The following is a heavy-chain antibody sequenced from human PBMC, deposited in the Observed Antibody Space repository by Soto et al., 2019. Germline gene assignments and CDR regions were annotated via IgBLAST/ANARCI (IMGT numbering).Heavy chain of an antibody. V-gene: IGHV1-3*01. D-gene: IGHD6-6*01. J-gene: IGHJ4*02. CDR3: ARGPGSVLPFDY. CDR2: INAGNGNT. Sequence: QVQLVQSGAEVKKPGASVKVSCKASGYTFTSYAMHWVRRAPGQRLEWMGWINAGNGNTKYSQKFQGRVTITRDTSASTAYMELSSLRSEDTAVYYCARGPGSVLPFDYWGQGTLVTVSS. CDR1: GYTFTSYA.